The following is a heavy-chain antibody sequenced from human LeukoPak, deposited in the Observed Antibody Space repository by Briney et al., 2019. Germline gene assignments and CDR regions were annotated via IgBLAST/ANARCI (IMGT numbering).Heavy chain of an antibody. CDR1: GFTLSNAY. CDR2: IKNKTDGGTT. J-gene: IGHJ5*02. D-gene: IGHD1-26*01. V-gene: IGHV3-15*01. Sequence: GGSLRLSCAASGFTLSNAYMSWVRQAPGKGLEWVGRIKNKTDGGTTDYAAPVKGRFTISRDDSKNTLYLQMNSLKTEDTAVYYCTTTIVGVTTWFDPWGQGTLVTVSS. CDR3: TTTIVGVTTWFDP.